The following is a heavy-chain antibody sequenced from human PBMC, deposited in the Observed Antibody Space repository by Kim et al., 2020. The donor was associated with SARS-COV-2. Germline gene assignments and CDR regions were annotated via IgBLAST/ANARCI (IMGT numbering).Heavy chain of an antibody. J-gene: IGHJ4*01. D-gene: IGHD3-16*01. CDR2: ISYDGSNK. Sequence: GGSLRLSCAASGFTFSSYAMHWVRQAPGKGLEWVAVISYDGSNKYYADSVKGRFTISRDNSKNTLYLQMNSLRAEDTAVYYCARGSGGGSVRGFFDYWG. CDR3: ARGSGGGSVRGFFDY. V-gene: IGHV3-30-3*01. CDR1: GFTFSSYA.